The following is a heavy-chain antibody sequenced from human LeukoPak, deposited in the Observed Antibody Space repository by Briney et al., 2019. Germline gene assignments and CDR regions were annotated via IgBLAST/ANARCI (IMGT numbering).Heavy chain of an antibody. J-gene: IGHJ4*02. CDR1: GGTFSSYA. Sequence: SVKVSCKASGGTFSSYAISWVRQAPGQGLEWMGGIIPIFGTASYAQKFQGRVTITTDESTSTAYMELSSLRSEDTAVYYCAREGAGYSSSWYEGDWGQGTLVTVSS. CDR2: IIPIFGTA. V-gene: IGHV1-69*05. D-gene: IGHD6-13*01. CDR3: AREGAGYSSSWYEGD.